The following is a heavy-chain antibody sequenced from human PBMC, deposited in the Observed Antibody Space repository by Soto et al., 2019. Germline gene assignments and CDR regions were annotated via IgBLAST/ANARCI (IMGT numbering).Heavy chain of an antibody. CDR2: IYSGGST. J-gene: IGHJ4*02. Sequence: GVLRLSCAASGFTVSSNYMSWVRQAPGKGLEWVSVIYSGGSTYYADSVKGRFTISRDNSKNTLYLQMNSLRAEDTAVYYCARETRLGDYFDYWGQGTLVTVSS. CDR1: GFTVSSNY. CDR3: ARETRLGDYFDY. V-gene: IGHV3-53*01. D-gene: IGHD1-26*01.